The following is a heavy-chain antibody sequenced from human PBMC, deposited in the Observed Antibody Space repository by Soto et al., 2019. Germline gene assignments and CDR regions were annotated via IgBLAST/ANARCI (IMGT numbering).Heavy chain of an antibody. CDR3: AREKVVVVPAAAAERDYYYYYGMDV. Sequence: ASVKVSCKASGGTFSSYAISWVRQAPGQGLEWMGGIIPIFGTANYAQKFQGRVTITADKSTSTAYMELSSLRSEDTAVYYCAREKVVVVPAAAAERDYYYYYGMDVWGQGTAVTVSS. D-gene: IGHD2-2*01. CDR1: GGTFSSYA. CDR2: IIPIFGTA. V-gene: IGHV1-69*06. J-gene: IGHJ6*02.